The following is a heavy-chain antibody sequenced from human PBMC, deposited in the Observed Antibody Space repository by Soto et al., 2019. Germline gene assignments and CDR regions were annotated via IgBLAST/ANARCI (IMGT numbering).Heavy chain of an antibody. J-gene: IGHJ5*02. D-gene: IGHD2-15*01. V-gene: IGHV1-8*01. CDR2: MNPNSGNT. Sequence: GASVNVSCKASGYTFTSYYINWGRQATGQGLEWMGWMNPNSGNTGYAQKFQGRVTMTRNTSISTAYMELSSLRSEDTAVYYCASSRYCSGGSCYSVWFDPWGQGTLVTVSS. CDR1: GYTFTSYY. CDR3: ASSRYCSGGSCYSVWFDP.